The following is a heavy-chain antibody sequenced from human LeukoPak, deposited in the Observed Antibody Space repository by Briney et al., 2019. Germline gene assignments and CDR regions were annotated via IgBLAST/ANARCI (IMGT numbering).Heavy chain of an antibody. D-gene: IGHD5-18*01. CDR1: RYTFTSYY. J-gene: IGHJ4*02. CDR3: ARNLRKDSYGKSNFDY. V-gene: IGHV1-46*01. Sequence: ASVKVSCKASRYTFTSYYMHWVRQAPGQGLEWMGIINPSGGSTSYAQKFQGRVTMTRDTSTSTVYMELSSLRSEDTAVYYCARNLRKDSYGKSNFDYWGQGTLVTVSS. CDR2: INPSGGST.